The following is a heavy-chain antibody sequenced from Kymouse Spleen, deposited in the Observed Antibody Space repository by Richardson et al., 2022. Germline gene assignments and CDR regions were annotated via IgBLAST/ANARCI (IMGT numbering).Heavy chain of an antibody. Sequence: QVQLVESGGGVVQPGRSLRLSCAASGFTFSSYGMHWVRQAPGKGLEWVAVISYDGSNKYYADSVKGRFTISRDNSKNTLYLQMNSLRAEDTAVYYCAGRIAARRDYGMDVWGQGTTVTVSS. CDR1: GFTFSSYG. CDR3: AGRIAARRDYGMDV. CDR2: ISYDGSNK. V-gene: IGHV3-30*18. D-gene: IGHD6-6*01. J-gene: IGHJ6*02.